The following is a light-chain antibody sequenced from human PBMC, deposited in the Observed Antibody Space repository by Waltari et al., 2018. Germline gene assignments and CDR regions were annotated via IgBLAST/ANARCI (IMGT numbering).Light chain of an antibody. CDR3: LQDSNYPFT. CDR2: AAS. J-gene: IGKJ3*01. Sequence: AIQMTQSPSSLSPSVVARVTITCRASQGIRNDLGWYKQKPGKPPNLLIYAASTLQTGVPSRFSGSGFGTYFTLTISSLQPADFATYYCLQDSNYPFTFGPGTKVDIK. V-gene: IGKV1-6*02. CDR1: QGIRND.